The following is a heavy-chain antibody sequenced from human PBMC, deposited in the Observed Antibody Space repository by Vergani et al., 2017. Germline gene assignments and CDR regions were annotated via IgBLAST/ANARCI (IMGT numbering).Heavy chain of an antibody. D-gene: IGHD4-23*01. CDR3: ASPRFDYGGNSGLDY. CDR2: IIPIFGTA. Sequence: QVQLVQSGAEVKKPGSSVKVSCKASGGTFSSYAISWVRQAPGQGLEWMGGIIPIFGTANYAQKFQGRDTITADESTSTAYMELSSLRSEDTAVYYCASPRFDYGGNSGLDYWGQGTLVTVSS. J-gene: IGHJ4*02. CDR1: GGTFSSYA. V-gene: IGHV1-69*01.